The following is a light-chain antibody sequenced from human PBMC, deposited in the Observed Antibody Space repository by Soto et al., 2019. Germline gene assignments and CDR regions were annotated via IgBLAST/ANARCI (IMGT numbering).Light chain of an antibody. CDR1: QSVRSN. J-gene: IGKJ1*01. CDR2: DAS. V-gene: IGKV3-15*01. CDR3: QQYNNWPPWT. Sequence: EIAMTQSPVTLSVSPGERATLSCRASQSVRSNLAWYQQKPGQAPRLLMYDASTRATGIPARFSGSGSGTEITLTISSLQSEDFAVYYCQQYNNWPPWTFGQGTKVDIK.